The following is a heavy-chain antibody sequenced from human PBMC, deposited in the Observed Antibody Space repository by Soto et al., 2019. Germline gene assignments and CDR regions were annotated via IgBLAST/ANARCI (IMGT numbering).Heavy chain of an antibody. J-gene: IGHJ4*02. V-gene: IGHV3-9*01. CDR2: INWNSDKV. CDR3: AKDKGGTPYYIDS. CDR1: GFNFGNYA. D-gene: IGHD6-25*01. Sequence: VLLVESGGGLVQPGRSLRLSCAVSGFNFGNYAMHWVRQAPGKGLEWVAAINWNSDKVAYGDSVLGRFTIFRDSAKNSLHLQMNDLTTEDTALYYCAKDKGGTPYYIDSWGQGILVTVSS.